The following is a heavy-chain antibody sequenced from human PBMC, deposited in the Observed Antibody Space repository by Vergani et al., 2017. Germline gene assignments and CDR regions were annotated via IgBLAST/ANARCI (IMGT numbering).Heavy chain of an antibody. Sequence: QVQLVQSGAEVKKPGASVKVSCKASGYTFTSYYMNWVRQAPGQGLEWMGIINPSGGSTSYAQKFKGRVTMTRDMSTSTVYMELSRLRSEDTAVYYCTTVGSSSGLLGYWGQGSLVTVSS. CDR3: TTVGSSSGLLGY. D-gene: IGHD6-6*01. V-gene: IGHV1-46*03. J-gene: IGHJ4*02. CDR1: GYTFTSYY. CDR2: INPSGGST.